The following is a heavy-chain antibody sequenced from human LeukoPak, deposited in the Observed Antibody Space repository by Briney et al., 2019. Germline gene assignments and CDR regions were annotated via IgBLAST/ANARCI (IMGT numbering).Heavy chain of an antibody. D-gene: IGHD6-6*01. CDR3: ARDSPEYSSSFDY. CDR2: IYYSGST. CDR1: GGSISSGGYY. Sequence: SQTPSLTCTVSGGSISSGGYYWSWIRQHPGKGLEWIGYIYYSGSTYYNPSLKSRVTISVDTSKNQFSLKLSSVTAADTAVYYCARDSPEYSSSFDYWGQGTLVTVSS. J-gene: IGHJ4*02. V-gene: IGHV4-31*03.